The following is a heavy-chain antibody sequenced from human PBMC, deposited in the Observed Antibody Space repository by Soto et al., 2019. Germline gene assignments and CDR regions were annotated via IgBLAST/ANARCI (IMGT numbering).Heavy chain of an antibody. CDR2: ILYDGSNK. Sequence: QVQLVEAGGGVVQAGRALILSCAASGFTFSSYGMHWVRQAPGKGLESGAVILYDGSNKYYADSVKVRFTISRDNSKNTLYLQMNSLRAEDTAVYYCAKSWVPPRIGYYYYYGMDVLGQGTTVTVSS. J-gene: IGHJ6*02. CDR3: AKSWVPPRIGYYYYYGMDV. V-gene: IGHV3-30*18. D-gene: IGHD3-10*01. CDR1: GFTFSSYG.